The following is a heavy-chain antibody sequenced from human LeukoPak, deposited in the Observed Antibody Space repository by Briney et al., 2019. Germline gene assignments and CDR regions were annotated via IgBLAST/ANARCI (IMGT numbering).Heavy chain of an antibody. D-gene: IGHD3-22*01. CDR3: ARAPSEIGGYYPEYFRH. V-gene: IGHV3-74*01. J-gene: IGHJ1*01. Sequence: GGSLRLSCAASGFTFSSYWMHWVRQIPGKGLVWVSRIKSDGSTNYADSVKGRFTISRDNAKNTLSLQMNSLRAEDTGVYYCARAPSEIGGYYPEYFRHWGQGTLVAVSS. CDR1: GFTFSSYW. CDR2: IKSDGST.